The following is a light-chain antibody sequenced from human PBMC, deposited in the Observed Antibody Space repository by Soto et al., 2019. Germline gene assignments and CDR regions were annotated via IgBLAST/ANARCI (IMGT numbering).Light chain of an antibody. J-gene: IGKJ1*01. CDR3: QQYDSYSSGP. V-gene: IGKV1-5*01. CDR1: QTINSW. Sequence: DIQMTHSPSTLSASVGDRVTITCRASQTINSWLAWYQQKPGKAPKVLIFDASSLKTGVPSRFSGSGSGTEFTLTISNLQPDDFATYYCQQYDSYSSGPFGQGTKV. CDR2: DAS.